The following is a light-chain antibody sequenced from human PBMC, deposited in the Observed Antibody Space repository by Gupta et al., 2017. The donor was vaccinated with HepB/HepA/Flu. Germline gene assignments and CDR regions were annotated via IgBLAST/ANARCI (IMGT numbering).Light chain of an antibody. J-gene: IGLJ2*01. CDR3: CSYEGSSTFGV. Sequence: QSALTQPASVSGSPGQSITISCTGTSSDVGSYNLVSWYQQHPGKAPKLMMYEVSKRPSGVSNRFSGCKYGNKASLTISGLQAEDEADYYCCSYEGSSTFGVFGGGTKLTVL. CDR2: EVS. CDR1: SSDVGSYNL. V-gene: IGLV2-23*02.